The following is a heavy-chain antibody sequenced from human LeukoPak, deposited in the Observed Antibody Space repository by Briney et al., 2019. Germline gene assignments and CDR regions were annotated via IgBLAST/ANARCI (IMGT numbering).Heavy chain of an antibody. V-gene: IGHV4-59*01. CDR3: ARGELLDFDY. Sequence: SETLSLTCTVSGGSISSYYWSWIRQPPEEGLEWIGYIYYSGSTNYNPALKSRVTISVDTSKNQFSLKLSSVTAADTAVYYCARGELLDFDYWGQGTLVTVSS. CDR1: GGSISSYY. J-gene: IGHJ4*02. CDR2: IYYSGST. D-gene: IGHD1-26*01.